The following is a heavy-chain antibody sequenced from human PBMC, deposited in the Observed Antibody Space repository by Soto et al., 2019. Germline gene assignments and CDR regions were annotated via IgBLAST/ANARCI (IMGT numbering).Heavy chain of an antibody. V-gene: IGHV1-2*02. CDR3: ASGSTHWYFDL. D-gene: IGHD1-26*01. CDR1: GYTFTAYY. J-gene: IGHJ2*01. CDR2: INPNGGGT. Sequence: ASVKVSCKSSGYTFTAYYIHWVLQAPGHGLEWMGWINPNGGGTKYAQKFQGRVTMTRDTSINTAYMELTRLTSDDTAVYYCASGSTHWYFDLWGRGTLVTVSS.